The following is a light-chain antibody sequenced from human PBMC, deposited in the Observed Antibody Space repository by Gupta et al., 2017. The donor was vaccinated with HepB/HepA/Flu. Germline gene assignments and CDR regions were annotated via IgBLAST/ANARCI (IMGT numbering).Light chain of an antibody. Sequence: DIVMTQSALSLPVTPGEPASISCRSSQSRLHSNGYNYLDWYLQKPGQAPQLLIYLGSNRASGVPDRFSGSGSGTDFTLKISRGEAEDVGVYYCRQSLQTPQTFGHGTKVDIK. V-gene: IGKV2-28*01. CDR3: RQSLQTPQT. J-gene: IGKJ3*01. CDR2: LGS. CDR1: QSRLHSNGYNY.